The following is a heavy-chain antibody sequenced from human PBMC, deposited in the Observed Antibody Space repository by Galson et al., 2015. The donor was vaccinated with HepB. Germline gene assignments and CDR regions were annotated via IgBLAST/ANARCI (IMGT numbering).Heavy chain of an antibody. CDR2: INPSGGST. J-gene: IGHJ4*02. V-gene: IGHV1-46*03. CDR1: GYTFTSYY. Sequence: SVKVSCKASGYTFTSYYMHWVRQAPGQGLEWMGIINPSGGSTSYAQKFQGRVTMTRDTSTSTVYMELSSLRSEDTAVYYCARSSYDSSGYRYYFDYWGQGTLVTVSS. D-gene: IGHD3-22*01. CDR3: ARSSYDSSGYRYYFDY.